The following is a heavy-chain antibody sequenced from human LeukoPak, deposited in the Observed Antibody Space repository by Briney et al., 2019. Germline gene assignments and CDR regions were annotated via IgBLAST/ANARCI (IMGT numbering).Heavy chain of an antibody. D-gene: IGHD6-19*01. CDR2: INHSGST. V-gene: IGHV4-4*02. CDR1: GGSISSSNW. CDR3: ARGPLRTAVAARSWFDP. J-gene: IGHJ5*02. Sequence: PSGTLSLTCAVSGGSISSSNWWSWVRQPPGKGLEWIGEINHSGSTNYNPSLKSRVTISVDTSKNQFSLKLSSVTAADTAVYYCARGPLRTAVAARSWFDPWGQGTLVTVSS.